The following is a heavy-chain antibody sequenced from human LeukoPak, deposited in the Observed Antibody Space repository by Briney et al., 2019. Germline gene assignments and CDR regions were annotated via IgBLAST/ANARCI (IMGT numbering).Heavy chain of an antibody. CDR3: AHSQWELLFDY. Sequence: TLSLTCTVSGGSISSYYWSWIRQPPGKALEWLALIYWNDDKRYSPSLKSRLTITKDTSKNQVVLTMTNMDPVDTATYYCAHSQWELLFDYWGQGTLVTVSS. D-gene: IGHD1-26*01. CDR2: IYWNDDK. J-gene: IGHJ4*02. V-gene: IGHV2-5*01. CDR1: GGSISSYYW.